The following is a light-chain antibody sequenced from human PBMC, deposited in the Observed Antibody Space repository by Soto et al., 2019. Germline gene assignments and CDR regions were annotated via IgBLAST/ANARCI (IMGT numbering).Light chain of an antibody. Sequence: QSVLTQPASVSGSPGQSITISCTGTSSDVGGYNHVSWYQQHPGKAPKLVIYDVSNRPSGVSNRFSGSKSGNTASLTISGLQAEDEADYYCNSYTSSSTYVFGTGTKVTVL. CDR3: NSYTSSSTYV. J-gene: IGLJ1*01. CDR2: DVS. V-gene: IGLV2-14*01. CDR1: SSDVGGYNH.